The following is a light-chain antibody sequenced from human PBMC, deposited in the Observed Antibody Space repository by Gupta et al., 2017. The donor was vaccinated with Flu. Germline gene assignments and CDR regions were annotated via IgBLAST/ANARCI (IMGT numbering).Light chain of an antibody. Sequence: DIQMTQSPSSLSASVGDRVTITCRASQSISSYLNWYQQKPGKAPKLLIYAASRLQSGVPSRFSGSASATDFSLTISMRPPEDFATYYCQQSDSTPFTFGPGTKVDIK. J-gene: IGKJ3*01. CDR1: QSISSY. CDR3: QQSDSTPFT. V-gene: IGKV1-39*01. CDR2: AAS.